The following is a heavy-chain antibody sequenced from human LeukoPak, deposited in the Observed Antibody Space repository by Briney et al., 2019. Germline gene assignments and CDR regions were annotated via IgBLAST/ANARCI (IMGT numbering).Heavy chain of an antibody. V-gene: IGHV5-51*01. J-gene: IGHJ3*02. Sequence: GESLKISCKGSGYSFTSYWIGWVRQMPGKGLEWMGIIYPGDSDTGYSPSFQGQVTISADKSISTAYLQWSSLKASDTAMYYCARPGDDCSGGSCYPYDAFDIWGQGTMVTVSS. D-gene: IGHD2-15*01. CDR1: GYSFTSYW. CDR3: ARPGDDCSGGSCYPYDAFDI. CDR2: IYPGDSDT.